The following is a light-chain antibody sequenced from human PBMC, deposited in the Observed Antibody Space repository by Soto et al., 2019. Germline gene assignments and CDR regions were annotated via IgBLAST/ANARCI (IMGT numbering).Light chain of an antibody. Sequence: DIVMTQSPDSLAVSLGERATINCKSSQSVLYSSNNKNYLAWYQQRPGQPPKLLIYWASTRESGVPDRFSGSGSGTDFNLTITSLQAEVVAVYYCQQYGSTPPPFGQGTKLEIK. CDR2: WAS. V-gene: IGKV4-1*01. J-gene: IGKJ2*01. CDR3: QQYGSTPPP. CDR1: QSVLYSSNNKNY.